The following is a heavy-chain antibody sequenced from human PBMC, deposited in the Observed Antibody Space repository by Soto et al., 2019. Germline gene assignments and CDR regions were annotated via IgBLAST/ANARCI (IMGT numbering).Heavy chain of an antibody. Sequence: QVQLVQSGAEVKKPGSSVKVSCKASGGTFSSYTISWVRQAPGQGLEWMGRIIPILGIANYAQKFQGRVTINADKSTSTAYIELSRLRSEDTAVYYCASDNCCVAGSFHPYYYYGMYVWGQGTTVTV. CDR1: GGTFSSYT. V-gene: IGHV1-69*02. CDR3: ASDNCCVAGSFHPYYYYGMYV. D-gene: IGHD3-10*01. CDR2: IIPILGIA. J-gene: IGHJ6*02.